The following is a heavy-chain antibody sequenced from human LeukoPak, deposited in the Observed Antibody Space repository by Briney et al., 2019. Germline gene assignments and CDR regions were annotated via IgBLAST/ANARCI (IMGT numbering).Heavy chain of an antibody. CDR1: GFIFSSYE. J-gene: IGHJ2*01. Sequence: HPGGSLRLSCAASGFIFSSYEMNWVRQAPGKRLEWVSYISSRGGAIYYADSLKGRFTISRDNAKNSLYLQMNSLRAEDTAVYYCAKLTEVAPTRPQGFDLWGRGTLVTVSS. CDR3: AKLTEVAPTRPQGFDL. D-gene: IGHD5-12*01. CDR2: ISSRGGAI. V-gene: IGHV3-48*03.